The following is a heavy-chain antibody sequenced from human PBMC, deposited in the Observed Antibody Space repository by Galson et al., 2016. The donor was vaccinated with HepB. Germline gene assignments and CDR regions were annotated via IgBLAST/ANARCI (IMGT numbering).Heavy chain of an antibody. V-gene: IGHV4-4*02. CDR2: IFHSGST. J-gene: IGHJ6*03. CDR1: GGSISSYDW. D-gene: IGHD3-16*01. CDR3: TRGGDRNGRYYYMDV. Sequence: SETLSLTCAVSGGSISSYDWWNWVRQAPGKGLEWIGEIFHSGSTNYNPSFRSRVTISVDKSKNQLSLKVRSVTAADTAVYYCTRGGDRNGRYYYMDVWGNGTTVTVSS.